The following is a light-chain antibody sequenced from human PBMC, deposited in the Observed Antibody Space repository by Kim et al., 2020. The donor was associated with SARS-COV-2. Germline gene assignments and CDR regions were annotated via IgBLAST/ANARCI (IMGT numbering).Light chain of an antibody. Sequence: ASVGDRVTITCRASQNIFSSLSWYQQKPGKAPKLLIYAASRLQSGVPSRFSGSESGTHFTLTINSLQPEDFATYYCHQSYFTPYTFGKGTKVDIK. J-gene: IGKJ2*01. CDR1: QNIFSS. CDR3: HQSYFTPYT. V-gene: IGKV1-39*01. CDR2: AAS.